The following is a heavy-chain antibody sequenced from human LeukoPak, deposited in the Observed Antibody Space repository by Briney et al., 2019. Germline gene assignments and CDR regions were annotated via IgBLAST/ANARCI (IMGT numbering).Heavy chain of an antibody. V-gene: IGHV3-74*01. CDR1: GFTFSSYW. CDR3: AKIRRGGEPWVENDY. D-gene: IGHD1-14*01. CDR2: LNSDGSST. J-gene: IGHJ4*02. Sequence: GGSLRLSCAASGFTFSSYWMHWVRQAPGKGLVWVSRLNSDGSSTVYADSVKGRFTISRDNSKNTLYLQMNSLRAEDTAVYYCAKIRRGGEPWVENDYWGQGTLVTVSS.